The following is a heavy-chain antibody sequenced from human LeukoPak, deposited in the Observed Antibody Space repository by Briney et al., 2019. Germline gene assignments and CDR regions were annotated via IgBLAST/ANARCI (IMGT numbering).Heavy chain of an antibody. V-gene: IGHV3-15*01. CDR1: GFTFSTYS. CDR3: TTDLDNWNYLVYFDY. D-gene: IGHD1-7*01. Sequence: GGSLRLSCAASGFTFSTYSMNWVRQAPGKGLEWVGRIKSKTDGGTTDYAAPVKGRFTISRDDSKNTLYLQMNSLKTEDTAVYYCTTDLDNWNYLVYFDYWGQGTLVTVSS. CDR2: IKSKTDGGTT. J-gene: IGHJ4*02.